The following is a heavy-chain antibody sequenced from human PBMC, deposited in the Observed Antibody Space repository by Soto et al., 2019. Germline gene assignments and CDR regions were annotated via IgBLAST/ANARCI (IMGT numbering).Heavy chain of an antibody. CDR2: INAGNGNA. Sequence: GASVKVSCKASGYTFTSYAIHWVRQAPGQRLERMGWINAGNGNAKYSQKFQGRVTITRDTSASTAYVELSSLSSDDTAVYYCARASYYYESSGYYPDYWGQGTLVTVSS. J-gene: IGHJ4*02. V-gene: IGHV1-3*01. D-gene: IGHD3-22*01. CDR3: ARASYYYESSGYYPDY. CDR1: GYTFTSYA.